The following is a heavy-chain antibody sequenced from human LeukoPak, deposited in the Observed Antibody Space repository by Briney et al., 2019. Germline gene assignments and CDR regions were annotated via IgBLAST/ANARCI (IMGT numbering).Heavy chain of an antibody. D-gene: IGHD3-9*01. CDR3: ARGLVRLARPFDS. V-gene: IGHV4-34*01. CDR1: RGSLSGSF. Sequence: SETLSLTCAVQRGSLSGSFWTWIRQPPGEGLEWIGEINHSGTSNYSPSLKRRVTISADTSKNQLSLNLTSVTAADTAVYYRARGLVRLARPFDSWGQGTVVTVSS. J-gene: IGHJ4*02. CDR2: INHSGTS.